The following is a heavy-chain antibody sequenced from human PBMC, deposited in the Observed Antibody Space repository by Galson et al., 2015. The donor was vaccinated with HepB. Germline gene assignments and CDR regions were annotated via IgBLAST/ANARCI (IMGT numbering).Heavy chain of an antibody. Sequence: SLRLSCAASGFTFTNYGFHWVRQAPGKGLEWVAVIWYDGSNKNYADSVKGRFTISRDNSKNTLYVQMNSLRAEDTAVYYCAKAPRYSDILTASYYFDHWGQGTLVTVSS. CDR3: AKAPRYSDILTASYYFDH. D-gene: IGHD3-9*01. CDR2: IWYDGSNK. J-gene: IGHJ4*02. V-gene: IGHV3-33*06. CDR1: GFTFTNYG.